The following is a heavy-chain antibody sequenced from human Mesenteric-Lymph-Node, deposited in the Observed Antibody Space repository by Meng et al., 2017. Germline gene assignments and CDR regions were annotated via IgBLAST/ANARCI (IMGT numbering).Heavy chain of an antibody. J-gene: IGHJ4*02. Sequence: QGQLQQWGAGLLKPKAAPSVTCAGKGGCVSGGDWDSSRQPPGHGLGCKGEISNGRSPRNDQSLKRRDTISIDTSKNQLSLMLSSVTAADTAVYYCARGSPLLAYGGNCVRHLYWGQGTLVTVSS. CDR3: ARGSPLLAYGGNCVRHLY. V-gene: IGHV4-34*04. CDR1: GGCVSGGD. D-gene: IGHD4-23*01. CDR2: ISNGRSP.